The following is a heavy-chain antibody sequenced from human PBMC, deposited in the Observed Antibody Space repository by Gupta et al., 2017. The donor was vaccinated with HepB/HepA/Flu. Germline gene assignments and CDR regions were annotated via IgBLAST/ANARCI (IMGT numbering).Heavy chain of an antibody. Sequence: QVQLVESGGGVVQPGRSLRLSCAASGFTFSSYGMHWVRQAPGKGLEWVAVIWYDGSNKYYADSVKGRFTISRDNSKNTLYLQMNSLRAEDTAVYYCARDRELLSSGYYFDYWGQGTLVTVSS. CDR3: ARDRELLSSGYYFDY. D-gene: IGHD3-10*02. V-gene: IGHV3-33*01. J-gene: IGHJ4*02. CDR2: IWYDGSNK. CDR1: GFTFSSYG.